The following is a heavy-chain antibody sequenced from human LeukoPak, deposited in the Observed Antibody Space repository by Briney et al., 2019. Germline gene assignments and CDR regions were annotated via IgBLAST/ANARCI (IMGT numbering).Heavy chain of an antibody. Sequence: PSETLSLTCAVYGGSFSGYYWTFLRQPPGKGPEWIGEISHSGSTNYNPSLKSRVTISVDTSRNELSLRLKSVTAADTAVYYCATFRWGVGFEYWGQGTLVTVSS. V-gene: IGHV4-34*01. CDR2: ISHSGST. D-gene: IGHD3-16*01. CDR1: GGSFSGYY. J-gene: IGHJ4*02. CDR3: ATFRWGVGFEY.